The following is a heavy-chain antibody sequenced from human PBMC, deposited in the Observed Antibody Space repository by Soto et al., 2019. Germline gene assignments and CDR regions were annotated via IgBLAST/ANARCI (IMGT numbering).Heavy chain of an antibody. D-gene: IGHD4-4*01. CDR2: IAYSGTA. CDR1: YGSISVSNVF. J-gene: IGHJ4*02. Sequence: QLQLQESGPGLVKPWETLSLTCTVSYGSISVSNVFWGWVRHPPGKGLEWIGNIAYSGTAYFNPSLGTRVTFPVDTSKNQFSLTLYSVTAADTAVYYCARTTGRHLDFWGQGILVTVSS. CDR3: ARTTGRHLDF. V-gene: IGHV4-39*01.